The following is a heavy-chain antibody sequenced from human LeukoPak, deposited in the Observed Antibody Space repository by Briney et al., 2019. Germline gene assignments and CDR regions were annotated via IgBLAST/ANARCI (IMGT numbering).Heavy chain of an antibody. Sequence: SVKVSCKASGYTFTSYGISWVRQAPGQGLEWMGRIIPVLGVANYAQKFQGRVTISADKSTSTAYMEVSSLRSEDTAVYYCATGIGTLWSGYYHDYWGQGTLVTVSS. V-gene: IGHV1-69*04. D-gene: IGHD3-3*01. CDR1: GYTFTSYG. CDR2: IIPVLGVA. J-gene: IGHJ4*02. CDR3: ATGIGTLWSGYYHDY.